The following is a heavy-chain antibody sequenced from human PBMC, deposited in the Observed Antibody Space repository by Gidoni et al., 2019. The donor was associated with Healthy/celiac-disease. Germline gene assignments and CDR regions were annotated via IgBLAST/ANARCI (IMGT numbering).Heavy chain of an antibody. D-gene: IGHD3-22*01. J-gene: IGHJ3*02. CDR2: IYYSGST. Sequence: QVQLQESGPGLVKPSQTLSLTCTVSGGSISSGGYYWSWIRQHPGKDLEWIGYIYYSGSTYYNPSLKSRVTISVDTSKNQFSLKLSSVTAADTAVYYCARCGPIVGDAFDIWGQGTMVTVSS. CDR1: GGSISSGGYY. CDR3: ARCGPIVGDAFDI. V-gene: IGHV4-31*03.